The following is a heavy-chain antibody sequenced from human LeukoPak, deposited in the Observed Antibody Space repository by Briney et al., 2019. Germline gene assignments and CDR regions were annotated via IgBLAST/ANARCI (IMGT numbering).Heavy chain of an antibody. CDR1: GFTFSSYS. D-gene: IGHD6-19*01. CDR2: ISSSSSYI. Sequence: AGGSLRLSCAASGFTFSSYSMNWVRQAPGKGLEWVSSISSSSSYIYYADSVKGRFTISRDNSKNTLYLQMNSLRAEDTAVYYCAKEYGWLVWGIEYWGQGTLVTVSS. J-gene: IGHJ4*02. CDR3: AKEYGWLVWGIEY. V-gene: IGHV3-21*04.